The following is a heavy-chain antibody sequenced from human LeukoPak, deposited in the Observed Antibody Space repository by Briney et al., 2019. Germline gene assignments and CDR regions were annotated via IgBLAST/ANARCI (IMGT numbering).Heavy chain of an antibody. CDR3: ASIIAAAGTAFDY. Sequence: GESLQISCKGSGYSFTSYWIGWVRQLPGKGLEWMGIIYPGDSNTRYSPSFQGQVTISADKSISTAYLQWSSLKASDTAMYYCASIIAAAGTAFDYWGQGTLVTVSS. J-gene: IGHJ4*02. CDR2: IYPGDSNT. V-gene: IGHV5-51*01. CDR1: GYSFTSYW. D-gene: IGHD6-13*01.